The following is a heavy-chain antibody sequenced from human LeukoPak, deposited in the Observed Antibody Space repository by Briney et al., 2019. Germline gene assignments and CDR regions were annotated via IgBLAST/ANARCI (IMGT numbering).Heavy chain of an antibody. CDR1: GGSISSSSYY. Sequence: SETLSLACTVSGGSISSSSYYWGWIRQPPGKGLEWIGSIYYSGSTNYNPSLKSRVTISVDTSKNQFSLKLSSVTAADTAVYYCATDSLYSNYNWFDPWGQGTLVTVSS. D-gene: IGHD4-11*01. V-gene: IGHV4-39*07. CDR3: ATDSLYSNYNWFDP. J-gene: IGHJ5*02. CDR2: IYYSGST.